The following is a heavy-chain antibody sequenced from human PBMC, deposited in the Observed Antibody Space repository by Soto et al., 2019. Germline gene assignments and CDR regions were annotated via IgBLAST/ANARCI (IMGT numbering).Heavy chain of an antibody. CDR2: IYYSGST. CDR3: ASTNDYGDYGFDY. D-gene: IGHD4-17*01. J-gene: IGHJ4*02. V-gene: IGHV4-59*08. Sequence: QVQLQESGPGLVKPSETLSLTCTVSGGSISSYYWSWIRQPPGKGLEWIGYIYYSGSTNYNPSLKSRVTISVDTSKNQFSLKLSSVTAADTAVYYCASTNDYGDYGFDYWGQGTLVTVSS. CDR1: GGSISSYY.